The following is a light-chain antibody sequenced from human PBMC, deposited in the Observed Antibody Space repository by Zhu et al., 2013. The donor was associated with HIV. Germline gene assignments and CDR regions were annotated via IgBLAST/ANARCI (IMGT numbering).Light chain of an antibody. CDR3: ILYMGSGAWL. J-gene: IGLJ3*02. CDR2: NTN. CDR1: SGSVSTALY. V-gene: IGLV8-61*01. Sequence: QTVVTQEPSFSVSPGDTVTLTCGLRSGSVSTALYPSWYQQTPGQAPRTLIYNTNIRSSGVPVRFSGSILEKRAALTITGAQTEDDSDYYCILYMGSGAWLFGGGTKVTVL.